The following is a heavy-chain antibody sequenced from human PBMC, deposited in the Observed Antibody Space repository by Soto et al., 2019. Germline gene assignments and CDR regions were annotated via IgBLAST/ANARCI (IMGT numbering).Heavy chain of an antibody. V-gene: IGHV3-30*18. D-gene: IGHD5-18*01. CDR3: AKDLAPRGYSYGYSS. Sequence: QVQLVESGGGVVQPGRSLRLSCAASGFTFSSYGMHWVRQAPGKGLEWVAVISYDGSNKYYADSVKGRFTISRDNSKNPLYLQMNSLRAEDTAVYYCAKDLAPRGYSYGYSSWGQGTLVTVSS. CDR1: GFTFSSYG. J-gene: IGHJ4*02. CDR2: ISYDGSNK.